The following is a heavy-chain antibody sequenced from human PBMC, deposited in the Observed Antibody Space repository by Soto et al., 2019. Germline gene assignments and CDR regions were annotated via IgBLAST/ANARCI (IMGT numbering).Heavy chain of an antibody. CDR3: AREARYDRGVFHYEGIDY. D-gene: IGHD3-22*01. V-gene: IGHV3-23*01. J-gene: IGHJ4*02. Sequence: EVQLLQSGGGLAQPGGSLTLSCAASGFSFSDYSMNWVRRAPGKGLEWVSAFSAGGDYRHYADYVKGRFTISRDNSKNTICLQMNSLRAEDTARYYCAREARYDRGVFHYEGIDYWGQGTLVTVSS. CDR1: GFSFSDYS. CDR2: FSAGGDYR.